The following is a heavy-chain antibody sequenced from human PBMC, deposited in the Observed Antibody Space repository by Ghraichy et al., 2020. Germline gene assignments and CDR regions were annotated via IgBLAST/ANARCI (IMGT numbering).Heavy chain of an antibody. CDR2: IYYSGST. CDR1: GGSISSSSYY. CDR3: ARVPFQAYCGGDCYFFDY. J-gene: IGHJ4*02. Sequence: SETLSLTCTVSGGSISSSSYYWGWIRQPPGKGLEWIGSIYYSGSTYYNPSLKSRVTISVDTSKNQFSLKLSSVTAADTAVYYCARVPFQAYCGGDCYFFDYWGQGTLVTVSS. V-gene: IGHV4-39*01. D-gene: IGHD2-21*02.